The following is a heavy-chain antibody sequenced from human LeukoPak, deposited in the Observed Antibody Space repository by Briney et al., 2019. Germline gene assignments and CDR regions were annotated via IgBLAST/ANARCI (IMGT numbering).Heavy chain of an antibody. V-gene: IGHV3-74*01. CDR3: ASLLTPYHGSGGGGMDV. J-gene: IGHJ6*02. CDR2: ISGDGSMT. CDR1: GFTFSTHW. D-gene: IGHD3-10*01. Sequence: GGSLRLSCAASGFTFSTHWMYWVRQAPGKELVWVSRISGDGSMTSYADSVKGRFTISRDNAEDTLFLQMTSLRVEDTALYFCASLLTPYHGSGGGGMDVWGQGTTVTVSS.